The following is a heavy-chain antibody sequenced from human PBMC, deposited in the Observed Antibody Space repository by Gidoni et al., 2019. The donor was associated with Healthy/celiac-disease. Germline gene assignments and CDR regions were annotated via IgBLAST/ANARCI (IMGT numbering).Heavy chain of an antibody. CDR2: INHSGST. D-gene: IGHD2-2*01. CDR1: GGSFSGYY. Sequence: QVQLQQWGAGLLKPSETLSLTCAVYGGSFSGYYWSWIRQPPGKGLEWIGEINHSGSTNYNPSLKSRVTISVDTSKNQFSLKLSSVTAADTAVYYCARALSAEYCSSTSCYSRHNNWFDPWGQGTLVTVSS. J-gene: IGHJ5*02. V-gene: IGHV4-34*01. CDR3: ARALSAEYCSSTSCYSRHNNWFDP.